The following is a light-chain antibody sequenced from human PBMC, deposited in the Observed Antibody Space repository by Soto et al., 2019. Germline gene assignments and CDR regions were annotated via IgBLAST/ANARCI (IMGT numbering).Light chain of an antibody. J-gene: IGLJ3*02. Sequence: QSVLTQPPSVSGAPGQRVTISCTVSSSNIGAGYAVHWYQQLPGTAPKLLIYGNSNRPSGVPDRFSGSKSGTSASLAITGLQAEDEADYYCQSYDSSLSGSVFSGGTKLTVL. CDR2: GNS. CDR3: QSYDSSLSGSV. V-gene: IGLV1-40*01. CDR1: SSNIGAGYA.